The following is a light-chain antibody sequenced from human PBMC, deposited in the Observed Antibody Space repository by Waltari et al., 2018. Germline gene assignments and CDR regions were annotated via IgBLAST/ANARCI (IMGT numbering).Light chain of an antibody. CDR1: DSDVGAYAF. Sequence: QSALTQPAPVSGSPGQSITISCSGTDSDVGAYAFVPWYQQHPGKAPHLIIYEVSNRPSGISNRFSASKSGNTASLTISGLQAEDEADYYCSSYTTSSAPGVFGTGTRVTVL. V-gene: IGLV2-14*01. CDR2: EVS. J-gene: IGLJ1*01. CDR3: SSYTTSSAPGV.